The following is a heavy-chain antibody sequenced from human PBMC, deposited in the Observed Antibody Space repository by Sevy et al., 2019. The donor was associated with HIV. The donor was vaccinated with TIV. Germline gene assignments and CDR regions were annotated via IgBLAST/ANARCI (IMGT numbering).Heavy chain of an antibody. CDR3: ARHGVAAAGTTGDYYYYMDV. D-gene: IGHD6-13*01. CDR1: GYSFTSYW. V-gene: IGHV5-51*01. CDR2: IYPGDSDT. Sequence: GSLKISCKGSGYSFTSYWIGWVRQMPGKGLEWMGIIYPGDSDTRYSPSFQGQVTISADKSISTAYLQWSSLKASDTAMYYCARHGVAAAGTTGDYYYYMDVWGKGTTVTVSS. J-gene: IGHJ6*03.